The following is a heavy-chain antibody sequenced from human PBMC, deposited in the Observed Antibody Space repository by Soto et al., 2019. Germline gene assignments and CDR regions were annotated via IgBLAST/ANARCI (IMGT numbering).Heavy chain of an antibody. J-gene: IGHJ6*02. Sequence: ASVTVSCNASGYTFTSYGISWVRQAPGPGLEWMGWISAYNGNTNYAQKLQGRVTMTTDTSTSTAYMELRSLRSDDTAVYYCARKPLDSVLVVAAGRGRMNVWGQGTTLTLSS. CDR1: GYTFTSYG. D-gene: IGHD2-15*01. CDR2: ISAYNGNT. CDR3: ARKPLDSVLVVAAGRGRMNV. V-gene: IGHV1-18*01.